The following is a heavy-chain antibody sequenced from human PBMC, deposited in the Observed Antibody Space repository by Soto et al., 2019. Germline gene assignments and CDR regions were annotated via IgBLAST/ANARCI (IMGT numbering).Heavy chain of an antibody. CDR2: IYDSGSP. V-gene: IGHV4-31*03. J-gene: IGHJ4*02. CDR3: ARVRENDFDS. CDR1: GGSISSDGDYYR. Sequence: QMQLQESGPGLVSPSQTLSLTCTVSGGSISSDGDYYRWSWIRQHPGKGLEWIGYIYDSGSPYYHPALESRVTVSVDTSKIQFSLKLSSLTAADTAVYYCARVRENDFDSWGQGILVTVSS.